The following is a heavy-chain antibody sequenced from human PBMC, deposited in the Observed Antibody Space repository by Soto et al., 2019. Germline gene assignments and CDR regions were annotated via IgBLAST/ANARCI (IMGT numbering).Heavy chain of an antibody. V-gene: IGHV4-34*01. D-gene: IGHD6-25*01. CDR1: GGSFSGYY. CDR3: ARLIAAAYAFDI. Sequence: SETLSLTCAVYGGSFSGYYWSWIRQPPGKGLEWIGEINHSGSTNYNPSLKSRVTISVDTSKNQFSLKLSSVTAADTAVYYCARLIAAAYAFDIWGQGXMVTVSS. CDR2: INHSGST. J-gene: IGHJ3*02.